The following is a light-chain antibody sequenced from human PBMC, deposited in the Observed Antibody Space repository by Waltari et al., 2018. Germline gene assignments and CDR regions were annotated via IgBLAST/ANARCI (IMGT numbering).Light chain of an antibody. CDR2: RDN. CDR3: AAWDDSLSGWV. CDR1: NSNIGNNY. V-gene: IGLV1-47*01. Sequence: QSVLTQPPSASGTPGQGVTISCSGSNSNIGNNYVSWYQQLPGTAPKLLIYRDNERPSGVPDQFSVSKSGTSASLAISGLRSDNEADYYCAAWDDSLSGWVFGGGTKLTVL. J-gene: IGLJ3*02.